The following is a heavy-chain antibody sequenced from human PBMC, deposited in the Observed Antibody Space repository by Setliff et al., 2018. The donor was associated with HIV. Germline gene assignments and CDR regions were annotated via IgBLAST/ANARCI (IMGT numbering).Heavy chain of an antibody. V-gene: IGHV4-34*01. CDR3: ARVSSSSWYSLPQYYYYSMDV. Sequence: SETLSLTCDVSGFSISSRYYWSWIRQSPGKGLEWIGEINHSGRTKYSPSLRSRVSISVDTSKTQFSLKLSSVTAADTAVYYCARVSSSSWYSLPQYYYYSMDVWGNGTTVTVSS. CDR1: GFSISSRYY. CDR2: INHSGRT. D-gene: IGHD6-13*01. J-gene: IGHJ6*03.